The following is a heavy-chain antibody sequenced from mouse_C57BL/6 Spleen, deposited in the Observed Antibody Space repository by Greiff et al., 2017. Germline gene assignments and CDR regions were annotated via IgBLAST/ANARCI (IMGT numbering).Heavy chain of an antibody. J-gene: IGHJ2*01. CDR2: IYPGSGST. CDR3: ARVGTLDGSSYGY. Sequence: VQLQQPGAELVKPGASVKMSCKASGYTFTSYWITWVKQRPGQGLEWIGDIYPGSGSTNYNEKFKSKATLTVDTSSSTAYMQLSSLTSEDSAVYYCARVGTLDGSSYGYWGQGTTLTVSS. D-gene: IGHD1-1*01. CDR1: GYTFTSYW. V-gene: IGHV1-55*01.